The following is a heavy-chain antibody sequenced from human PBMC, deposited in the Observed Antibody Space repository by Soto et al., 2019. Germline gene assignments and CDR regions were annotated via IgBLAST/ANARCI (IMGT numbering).Heavy chain of an antibody. J-gene: IGHJ4*02. Sequence: GGSLRLSCAASGFTLGRYGMSWVRQAPGKGLEWVSAVSPNGQGIYYADSVRGRFTISRDFSKNTVFLHMDSRRAEDTAVYYCAKDRDYPRDYFHYWGQGTRGTVSA. CDR2: VSPNGQGI. D-gene: IGHD3-10*01. CDR1: GFTLGRYG. V-gene: IGHV3-23*01. CDR3: AKDRDYPRDYFHY.